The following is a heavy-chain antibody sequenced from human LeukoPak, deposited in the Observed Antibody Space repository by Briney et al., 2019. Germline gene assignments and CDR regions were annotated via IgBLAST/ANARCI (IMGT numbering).Heavy chain of an antibody. D-gene: IGHD6-13*01. CDR1: GGSISSYY. CDR2: IYTRGST. V-gene: IGHV4-4*07. CDR3: ARSPTLRAAAGYYYYGMDV. J-gene: IGHJ6*02. Sequence: PSETLSLTCTVSGGSISSYYWSWIRQPAGKGLEWIGRIYTRGSTNYNPSLKSRVTMSVDTSKNQFSLRLSSVTAADTAVYYCARSPTLRAAAGYYYYGMDVWGQGTTVTVSS.